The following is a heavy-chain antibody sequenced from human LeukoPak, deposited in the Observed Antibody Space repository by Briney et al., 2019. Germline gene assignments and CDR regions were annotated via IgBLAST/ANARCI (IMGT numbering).Heavy chain of an antibody. Sequence: SETLSLTCGVSGGSSSGYYCIWIRQPPGKGLEWIGDVNDRGDTNYNPSLKSRVTISVDPSKNQFSLKVASVTAADTAVYYCASSDVRAARGNSRFDPWGQGILVTVSS. D-gene: IGHD1-7*01. V-gene: IGHV4-34*01. CDR1: GGSSSGYY. CDR2: VNDRGDT. CDR3: ASSDVRAARGNSRFDP. J-gene: IGHJ5*02.